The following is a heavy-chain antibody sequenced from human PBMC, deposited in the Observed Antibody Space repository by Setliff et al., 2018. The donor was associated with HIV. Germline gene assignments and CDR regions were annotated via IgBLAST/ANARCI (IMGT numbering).Heavy chain of an antibody. CDR3: ASCMAGHYYYYMDV. Sequence: ASVKVSCKPSEYSFTSYDISWVRQAPGQGLEWMGWISAYNGKTEYAQNFQGRVTMTTDISTSTAWTSTSTAYMELRSLRSDDTAVYYCASCMAGHYYYYMDVWGKGTTVTVSS. CDR2: ISAYNGKT. V-gene: IGHV1-18*04. D-gene: IGHD6-19*01. J-gene: IGHJ6*03. CDR1: EYSFTSYD.